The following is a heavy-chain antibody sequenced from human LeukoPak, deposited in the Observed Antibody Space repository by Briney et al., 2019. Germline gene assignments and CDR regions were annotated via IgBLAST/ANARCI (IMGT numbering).Heavy chain of an antibody. D-gene: IGHD3-10*01. J-gene: IGHJ6*03. Sequence: ASVKVSCKASGYTFTSYGISRVRQAPGQGLEWMGWISAYNGNTNYAQKLQGRVTMTTDTSMSTAYMELRSLRSDDTAVYYCARARPTYGSGSYVLGYYYYYMDVWGKGTTVTVSS. CDR2: ISAYNGNT. CDR3: ARARPTYGSGSYVLGYYYYYMDV. CDR1: GYTFTSYG. V-gene: IGHV1-18*01.